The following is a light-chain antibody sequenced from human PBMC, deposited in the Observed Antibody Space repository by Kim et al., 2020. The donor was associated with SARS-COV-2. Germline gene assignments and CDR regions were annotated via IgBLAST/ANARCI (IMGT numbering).Light chain of an antibody. CDR2: GAS. Sequence: EIVMTQSPVTLSLSPGERATLSCRASQSISGDLAWYQQKPGQAPTLLIYGASTRATGIPARFSGSGSGTEFTLTISRLQSEDFAVYYCQQFNDWPRTFGQGTKVDIK. CDR1: QSISGD. V-gene: IGKV3-15*01. J-gene: IGKJ1*01. CDR3: QQFNDWPRT.